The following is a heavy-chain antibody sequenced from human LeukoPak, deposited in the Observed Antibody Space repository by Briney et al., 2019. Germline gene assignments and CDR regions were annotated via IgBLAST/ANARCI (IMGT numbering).Heavy chain of an antibody. J-gene: IGHJ3*01. CDR3: AREGDDILTGYPFDAFDV. D-gene: IGHD3-9*01. Sequence: PSETLSLTCTVSGASISSYYWSWIRQPAGKGLEWIGRMYISGSTNYNPSLKSRVTMSVDTSTNQFSLKLNSVTAADTAVYYCAREGDDILTGYPFDAFDVWGQGTMVTVSS. V-gene: IGHV4-4*07. CDR1: GASISSYY. CDR2: MYISGST.